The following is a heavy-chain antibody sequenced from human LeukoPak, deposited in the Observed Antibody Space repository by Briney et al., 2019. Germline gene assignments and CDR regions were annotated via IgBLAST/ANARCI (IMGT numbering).Heavy chain of an antibody. CDR3: AKRRLRYGSGHGMDV. J-gene: IGHJ6*02. Sequence: GRSLRLSCAASGFTFSSYGMHWVRQAPGKGLEWVAVISYDGSNKYYADSVKGRFTISRDNSKNTLYLQMNSLRAEDTAVYYCAKRRLRYGSGHGMDVWGQGTTVTVSS. CDR2: ISYDGSNK. V-gene: IGHV3-30*18. D-gene: IGHD3-10*01. CDR1: GFTFSSYG.